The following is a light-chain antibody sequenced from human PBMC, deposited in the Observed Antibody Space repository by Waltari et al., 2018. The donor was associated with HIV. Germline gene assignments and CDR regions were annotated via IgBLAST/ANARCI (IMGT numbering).Light chain of an antibody. CDR3: QQYYTTPYT. Sequence: DIVMSQSPDPLAVSLGERGTSNCKSSQSVFHSSNDKNYLVWYQQKAGQPPKMLIYWASTRESGVPDRFSGSGSGTEFTLTISSLQAEDVAVYYCQQYYTTPYTFGQGTKLEIK. V-gene: IGKV4-1*01. CDR2: WAS. CDR1: QSVFHSSNDKNY. J-gene: IGKJ2*01.